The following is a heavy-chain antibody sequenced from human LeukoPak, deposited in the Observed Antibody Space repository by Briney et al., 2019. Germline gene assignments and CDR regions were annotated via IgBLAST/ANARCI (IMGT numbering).Heavy chain of an antibody. CDR3: AREPYYYDTSGSDAFDI. D-gene: IGHD3-22*01. CDR2: TYISGST. J-gene: IGHJ3*02. V-gene: IGHV4-4*07. CDR1: GGSISSYY. Sequence: SETLSLTCTVSGGSISSYYWSWIRQPAGKGPEWIVRTYISGSTNYNPSLKSQVTMSLDTSKNQFSLKLSSVTAADTAVYYCAREPYYYDTSGSDAFDIWGQGTMVTVSS.